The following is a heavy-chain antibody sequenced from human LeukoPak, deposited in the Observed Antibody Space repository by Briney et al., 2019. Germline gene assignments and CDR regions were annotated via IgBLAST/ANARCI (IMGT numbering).Heavy chain of an antibody. V-gene: IGHV3-23*01. J-gene: IGHJ6*03. CDR2: ISGSGGST. D-gene: IGHD2-15*01. CDR3: AKPYCSGGSCYHSGYYYYYMDV. Sequence: PGGSLRLSCAAFGFTFSSYAMSWVRQAPGKGLEWVSAISGSGGSTYYADSVKGRFTISRDNSKNTLYLQMNSLRAEDTAVYYCAKPYCSGGSCYHSGYYYYYMDVWGKGTTVTVSS. CDR1: GFTFSSYA.